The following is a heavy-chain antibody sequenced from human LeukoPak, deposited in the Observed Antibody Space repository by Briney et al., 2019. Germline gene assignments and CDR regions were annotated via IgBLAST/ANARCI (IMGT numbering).Heavy chain of an antibody. J-gene: IGHJ4*02. CDR2: IIPIFGTA. V-gene: IGHV1-69*13. Sequence: SVKVSCKASGGTLSSYAISWVRQAPGQGLEWMGGIIPIFGTANYAQKFQGRVTITADESTSTDSMELSSLRSEDTAVYYGAMGSDISGYLYFDYWGQGTLVTVSS. CDR3: AMGSDISGYLYFDY. D-gene: IGHD3-22*01. CDR1: GGTLSSYA.